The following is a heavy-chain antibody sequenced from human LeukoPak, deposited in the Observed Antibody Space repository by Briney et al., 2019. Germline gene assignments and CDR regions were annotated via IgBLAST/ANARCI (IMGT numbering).Heavy chain of an antibody. J-gene: IGHJ5*02. CDR2: ISGSGGST. CDR1: GFTFSSYA. Sequence: GGFLRLSCAASGFTFSSYAMSWVRQAPGKELEWVSAISGSGGSTYYADSAKGRFTISRDNSKNTLYLQMNSLRAEDTAVYYCAKVRWLRDLSENWFDPWGQGTLVTVSS. CDR3: AKVRWLRDLSENWFDP. V-gene: IGHV3-23*01. D-gene: IGHD5-12*01.